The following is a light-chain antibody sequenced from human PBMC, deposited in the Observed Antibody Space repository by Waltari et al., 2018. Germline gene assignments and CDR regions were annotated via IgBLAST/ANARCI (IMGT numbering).Light chain of an antibody. J-gene: IGKJ2*03. CDR2: KAS. Sequence: DIQMTQSPSSLSASVGDRVTITCRASQGISSWLDWYQQKPGKAPKLLIYKASSWQSGVPSRFSGSGSGTDFTLTISSLQPEDFATYYCQQYNSAPYSFGQGTKVEIK. V-gene: IGKV1-12*01. CDR3: QQYNSAPYS. CDR1: QGISSW.